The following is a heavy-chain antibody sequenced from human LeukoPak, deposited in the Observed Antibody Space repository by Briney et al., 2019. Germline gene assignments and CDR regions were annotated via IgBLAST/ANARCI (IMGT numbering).Heavy chain of an antibody. J-gene: IGHJ3*02. V-gene: IGHV4-59*01. CDR1: GGSISSYY. D-gene: IGHD3-10*01. Sequence: PSETLSLTCTVSGGSISSYYWSWIRQPPGKGLEGIGYIYYSGSTNYNPSLKSRVTISVDTSKNQFSLKLSSVTAADTAVYYCAIATYYYGSGSYFDAFDIWGQGTMVTVSS. CDR2: IYYSGST. CDR3: AIATYYYGSGSYFDAFDI.